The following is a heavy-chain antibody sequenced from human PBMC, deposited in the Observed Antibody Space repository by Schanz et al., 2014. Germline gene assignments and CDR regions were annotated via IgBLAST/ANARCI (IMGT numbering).Heavy chain of an antibody. D-gene: IGHD3-22*01. Sequence: LMESGGGVVRPGRSVRLSCVASGFTFRSYGMHWVRQAPGKGLEWVSSISSSVTYIYYADSVKGRFTISRDNAKNSLYLQMNSLRAEDTAVYYCARDPPRDYYDGPGWGQGTMVTVSS. CDR1: GFTFRSYG. V-gene: IGHV3-21*01. CDR3: ARDPPRDYYDGPG. J-gene: IGHJ3*01. CDR2: ISSSVTYI.